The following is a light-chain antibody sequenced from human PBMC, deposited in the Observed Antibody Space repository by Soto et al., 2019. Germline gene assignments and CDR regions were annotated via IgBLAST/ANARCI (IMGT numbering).Light chain of an antibody. Sequence: EIVLTQSPGTLSLSPGERATLSCRASQSVSSSYLAWYQQKPGQARRLLIYGASSRATAIPDRFSGSGSGTAFTLTISRLEPEDFAVYYCQQYGSSQTFGQGTKVEIK. CDR2: GAS. CDR1: QSVSSSY. CDR3: QQYGSSQT. J-gene: IGKJ1*01. V-gene: IGKV3-20*01.